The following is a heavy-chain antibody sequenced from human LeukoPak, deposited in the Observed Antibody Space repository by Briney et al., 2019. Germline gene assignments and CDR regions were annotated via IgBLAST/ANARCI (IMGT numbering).Heavy chain of an antibody. D-gene: IGHD6-19*01. CDR1: GYTFTGYY. V-gene: IGHV1-2*02. CDR2: INPNSGGT. Sequence: ASVKVSCKASGYTFTGYYMHWVRQAPGQGLEWMGWINPNSGGTNYAQKFQGRVTMTRDTSISTAYMELSRLRSDDTAVYYCARRGQQWLVRRGAFDIWGQGTMVTVSS. J-gene: IGHJ3*02. CDR3: ARRGQQWLVRRGAFDI.